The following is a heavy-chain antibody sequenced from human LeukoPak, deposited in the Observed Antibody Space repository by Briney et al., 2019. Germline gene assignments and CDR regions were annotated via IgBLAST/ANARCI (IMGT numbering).Heavy chain of an antibody. Sequence: RSGGSLRLSCAASGFAFSSYEMNWVRQAPGKGLEWVSYISRSGSTIYYADSVKGRFTISRDNAKNSLYLQMNSLRAEDTAVYYCARHEGPGSGRRWFDPWGQGTLVTVSS. CDR1: GFAFSSYE. J-gene: IGHJ5*02. CDR2: ISRSGSTI. V-gene: IGHV3-48*03. D-gene: IGHD3-10*01. CDR3: ARHEGPGSGRRWFDP.